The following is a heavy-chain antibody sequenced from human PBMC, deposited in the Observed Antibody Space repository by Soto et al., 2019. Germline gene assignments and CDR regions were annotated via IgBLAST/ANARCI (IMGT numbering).Heavy chain of an antibody. D-gene: IGHD3-22*01. J-gene: IGHJ3*02. CDR1: GGTFSSYT. CDR3: AGPPYDSSAPVDAFDI. CDR2: IIPILGIA. Sequence: ASVKVSCKASGGTFSSYTISWVRQAPGQGLEWMGRIIPILGIANYAQKFQGRVTITADKSTSTAYMELSSLRSEDTAVYYCAGPPYDSSAPVDAFDIWGQGTMVTVSS. V-gene: IGHV1-69*02.